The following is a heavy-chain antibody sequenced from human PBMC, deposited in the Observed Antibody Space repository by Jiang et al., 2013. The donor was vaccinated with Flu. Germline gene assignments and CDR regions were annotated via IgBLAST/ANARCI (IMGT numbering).Heavy chain of an antibody. J-gene: IGHJ4*02. CDR3: ARDPAYFDY. V-gene: IGHV3-48*02. Sequence: WVSYISLTGITNYYAHSVKGRFTISRDNAKNSLYLQMNSLRDEDTAVYYCARDPAYFDYWGQG. CDR2: ISLTGITN.